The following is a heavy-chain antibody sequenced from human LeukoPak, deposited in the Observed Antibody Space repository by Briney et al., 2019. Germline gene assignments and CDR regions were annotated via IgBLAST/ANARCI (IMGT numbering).Heavy chain of an antibody. J-gene: IGHJ6*02. Sequence: GGSLRLSCAASGFTFSSYEMNWVRQAPGKGLEWVSYISSSGSTIYYADSVKGRFTISRDNAKNSLYLQMNSLRAEDTAVYYCARVGYGSSWSGRYYYYGMDVWGQGTTVTVSS. CDR1: GFTFSSYE. V-gene: IGHV3-48*03. D-gene: IGHD6-13*01. CDR2: ISSSGSTI. CDR3: ARVGYGSSWSGRYYYYGMDV.